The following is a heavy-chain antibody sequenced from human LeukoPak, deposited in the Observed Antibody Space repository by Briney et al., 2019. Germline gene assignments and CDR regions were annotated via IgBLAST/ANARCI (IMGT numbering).Heavy chain of an antibody. CDR1: GGTFSSYA. Sequence: EASVKVSCKASGGTFSSYAISWVRQAPGQGLEWMGGIIPIFGTANYAQKFQGRVTITADESTSTAYMELSSLRSEDTAVYYCARALYSSSWYLYWFDPWGKGTLVTVSS. CDR2: IIPIFGTA. V-gene: IGHV1-69*13. D-gene: IGHD6-13*01. J-gene: IGHJ5*02. CDR3: ARALYSSSWYLYWFDP.